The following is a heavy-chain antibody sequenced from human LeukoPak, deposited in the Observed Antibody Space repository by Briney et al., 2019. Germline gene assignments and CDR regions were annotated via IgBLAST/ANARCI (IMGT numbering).Heavy chain of an antibody. CDR2: IRYDGSNK. V-gene: IGHV3-30*02. CDR1: AFTFSSYG. CDR3: ARAYSSGWYVQAGIDY. Sequence: GGSLRLSCAASAFTFSSYGMHWVRQAPGKGLEWVALIRYDGSNKYYADSVKGRFTISRDNAKNSLYLQMNSLRAEDTAVYYCARAYSSGWYVQAGIDYWGQGTLVTVSS. J-gene: IGHJ4*02. D-gene: IGHD6-19*01.